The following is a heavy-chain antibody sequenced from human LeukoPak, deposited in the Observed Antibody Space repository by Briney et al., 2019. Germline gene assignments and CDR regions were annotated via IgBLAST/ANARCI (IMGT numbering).Heavy chain of an antibody. V-gene: IGHV3-74*03. CDR3: ATVFKGSSLQDY. CDR2: IKMDERSA. D-gene: IGHD3-10*01. J-gene: IGHJ4*02. Sequence: PGGSLRLSCTVSGFTITNNWMYWVRQAPGRGLVCVSRIKMDERSAVYADSVKGRFIISRDNAKNTVYLQMNSLRADDTAVYYCATVFKGSSLQDYWGQGTLVTVSS. CDR1: GFTITNNW.